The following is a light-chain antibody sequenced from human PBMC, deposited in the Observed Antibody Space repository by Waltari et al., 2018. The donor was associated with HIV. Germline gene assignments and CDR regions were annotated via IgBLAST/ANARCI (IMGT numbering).Light chain of an antibody. CDR2: EVS. J-gene: IGLJ2*01. CDR3: SSYTSSSVL. Sequence: QSALTQPASVSGSPGQSITISCTGTSSDVGGYNYVSWYQQHPGTAPKLMIYEVSNRPSGVSNRFSGSKSGNTASLTISGLQAEDEADYYCSSYTSSSVLFGGGTKVTVL. V-gene: IGLV2-14*01. CDR1: SSDVGGYNY.